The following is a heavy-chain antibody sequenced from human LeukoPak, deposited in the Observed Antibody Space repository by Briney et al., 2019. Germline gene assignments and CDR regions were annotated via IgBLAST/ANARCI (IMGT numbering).Heavy chain of an antibody. V-gene: IGHV3-7*01. CDR2: IKQDGSEK. J-gene: IGHJ3*02. CDR3: ARDFHRRNYDSSGYYTAFDI. D-gene: IGHD3-22*01. Sequence: GGSLRLSCAASGFTFSSYWMSWVRQAPGKGLEWVANIKQDGSEKYYVDSVKGRFTISRDNAKNSLYLQMNSLRAKDTAVYYCARDFHRRNYDSSGYYTAFDIWGQGTMVTVSS. CDR1: GFTFSSYW.